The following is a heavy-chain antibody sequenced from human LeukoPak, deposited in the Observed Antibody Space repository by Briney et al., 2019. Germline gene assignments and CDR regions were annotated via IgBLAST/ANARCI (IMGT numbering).Heavy chain of an antibody. J-gene: IGHJ4*02. Sequence: PGGSLRLSCAASGFTFSSYEMNWVRQAPGKGLEWVSYISSSAGTTYYADSAKGRFTISRDNAKNSLCLQMNSLRAEDTAVYFCGGKQQQLCYDWGQGTLVTVSS. CDR1: GFTFSSYE. V-gene: IGHV3-48*03. D-gene: IGHD5-18*01. CDR2: ISSSAGTT. CDR3: GGKQQQLCYD.